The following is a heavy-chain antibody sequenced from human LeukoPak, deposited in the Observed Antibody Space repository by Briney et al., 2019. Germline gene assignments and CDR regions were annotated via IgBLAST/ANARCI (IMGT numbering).Heavy chain of an antibody. CDR3: GAGGQDY. CDR2: ISGSSSYI. D-gene: IGHD2-8*02. Sequence: GGSLRLTCAASGFTFSSYTMNWVRQAPGKGLEWVSSISGSSSYIYYADSVKGRFTISRDNAKNSLYLQINSLRAEDTAVYYCGAGGQDYWGQRTLVTVSS. CDR1: GFTFSSYT. V-gene: IGHV3-21*01. J-gene: IGHJ4*02.